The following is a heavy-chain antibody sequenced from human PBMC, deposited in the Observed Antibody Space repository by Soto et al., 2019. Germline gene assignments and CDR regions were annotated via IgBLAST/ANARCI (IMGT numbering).Heavy chain of an antibody. D-gene: IGHD3-3*01. CDR2: IWYDGSNK. V-gene: IGHV3-33*01. CDR1: GFTFSSYG. CDR3: ARVALDDFWSGDIDY. Sequence: GGSLRLSCAASGFTFSSYGMHWVRQAPGKGLEWVAVIWYDGSNKYYADSVKGRFTISRDNSKNTLYLQMNSLRAEDTAVYYCARVALDDFWSGDIDYWGQGTLVTVSS. J-gene: IGHJ4*02.